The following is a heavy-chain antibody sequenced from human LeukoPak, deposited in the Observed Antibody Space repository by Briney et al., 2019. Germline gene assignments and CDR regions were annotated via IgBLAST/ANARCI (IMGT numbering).Heavy chain of an antibody. Sequence: SETQSLTCTVYGGSFSGYYWSWIRQPPGKGLEWIGEINHSGSTNYNPSLKSRVTISVDTSKNQFSLKLSSVTAADTAVYYCARIIVGRIAAAGSAVDYWGQGTLVTVSS. CDR1: GGSFSGYY. CDR2: INHSGST. CDR3: ARIIVGRIAAAGSAVDY. J-gene: IGHJ4*02. D-gene: IGHD6-13*01. V-gene: IGHV4-34*01.